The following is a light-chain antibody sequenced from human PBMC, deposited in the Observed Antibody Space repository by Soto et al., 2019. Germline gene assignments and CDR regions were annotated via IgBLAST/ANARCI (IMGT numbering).Light chain of an antibody. J-gene: IGLJ2*01. V-gene: IGLV2-8*01. CDR1: SSDVGGYNY. Sequence: QSALTQPPSASGSPGQSVTISCTGTSSDVGGYNYVSWYQQHPGKAPKLMIYEVSKRPSGVPDRFSGSKSGNTASLTVSGLQAEDEADYYCNSYAGSNNLVFGGGIQLTVL. CDR2: EVS. CDR3: NSYAGSNNLV.